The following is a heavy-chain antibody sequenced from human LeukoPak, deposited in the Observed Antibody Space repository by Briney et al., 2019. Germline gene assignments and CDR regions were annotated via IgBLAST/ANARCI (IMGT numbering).Heavy chain of an antibody. CDR1: GFMFNGYS. J-gene: IGHJ5*02. V-gene: IGHV3-21*01. CDR2: ISGGSDYI. CDR3: ARDLPWFDP. Sequence: GGSLRLSCAASGFMFNGYSMTRVRQAPGKGLEWVSYISGGSDYIYYTDSVKGRFTISRDNAKKSLYLQLNSLRVEDTAVYYCARDLPWFDPWGQGTLVTVSS.